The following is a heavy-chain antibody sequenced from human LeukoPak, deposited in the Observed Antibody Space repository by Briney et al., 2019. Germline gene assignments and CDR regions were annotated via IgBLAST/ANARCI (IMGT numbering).Heavy chain of an antibody. Sequence: PSETLSLTCAVSGGSISSYYWSWIRQPAGKGLEWIGRIYTSGSTNYNPSLKSRVTMSVDTSKNQFSLKLSSVTAADTAVYYCARGPANRRDASVAFDIWGQGTMVTVSS. CDR2: IYTSGST. V-gene: IGHV4-4*07. CDR3: ARGPANRRDASVAFDI. J-gene: IGHJ3*02. CDR1: GGSISSYY. D-gene: IGHD1-14*01.